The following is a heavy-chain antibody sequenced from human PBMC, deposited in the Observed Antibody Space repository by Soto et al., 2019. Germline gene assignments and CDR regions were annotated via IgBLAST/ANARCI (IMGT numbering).Heavy chain of an antibody. CDR3: TIIPLVGATGGRYFDY. D-gene: IGHD1-26*01. J-gene: IGHJ4*02. V-gene: IGHV3-72*01. CDR1: GFIFSDHY. Sequence: VQLVESGGGLVQPGGSLRLSCAASGFIFSDHYMDWVRQAPGKGLEWVGRIKNKANSYTTEYAASVKGRFTISRDDSQDSLYLQMNRMKTEDTAVYYCTIIPLVGATGGRYFDYWGPGTLLTVSS. CDR2: IKNKANSYTT.